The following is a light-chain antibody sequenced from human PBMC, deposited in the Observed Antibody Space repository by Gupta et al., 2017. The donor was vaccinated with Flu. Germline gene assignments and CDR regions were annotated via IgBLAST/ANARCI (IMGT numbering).Light chain of an antibody. CDR1: QSVSSSY. Sequence: EIVLSHSPGTLSLCPGERTTRSCRASQSVSSSYLAWYQQKPGQAPRLLIYGASSRATGIPDRFSGSGSGTDFTLTISRLEPEDFAVYYCQQYGSSRWTFGQGTKVEIK. CDR2: GAS. J-gene: IGKJ1*01. V-gene: IGKV3-20*01. CDR3: QQYGSSRWT.